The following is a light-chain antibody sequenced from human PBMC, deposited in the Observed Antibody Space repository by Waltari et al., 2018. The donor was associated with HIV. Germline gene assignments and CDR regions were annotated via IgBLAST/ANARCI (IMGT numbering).Light chain of an antibody. CDR1: SPNIGSNS. Sequence: HFVLTQPPSASGNPGQRVTISCSGGSPNIGSNSVNWYQLVQGTAPKVLIYSNNLRPSGVPDRCAASMCGSSTSVAISGLQSEDEADYYCSSWDVGLNGWVFGGGTKLTVL. CDR2: SNN. CDR3: SSWDVGLNGWV. V-gene: IGLV1-44*01. J-gene: IGLJ3*02.